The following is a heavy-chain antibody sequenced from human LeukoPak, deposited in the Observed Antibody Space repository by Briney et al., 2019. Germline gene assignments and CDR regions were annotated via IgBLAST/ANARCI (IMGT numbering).Heavy chain of an antibody. J-gene: IGHJ4*02. V-gene: IGHV3-23*01. D-gene: IGHD6-13*01. CDR1: GFTFSSYA. CDR3: ARALLPHSSSWYLDY. Sequence: LAGGSLRLSCAASGFTFSSYAMSWVRQAPGKGLEWVSAISGSGGSTYYADSVKGRFTISRDNSKNTLYLQMNSLRAEDTAVYYCARALLPHSSSWYLDYWGQGTLVTVSS. CDR2: ISGSGGST.